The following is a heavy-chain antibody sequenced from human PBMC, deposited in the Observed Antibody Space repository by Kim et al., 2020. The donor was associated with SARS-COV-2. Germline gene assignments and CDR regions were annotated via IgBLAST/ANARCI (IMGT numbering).Heavy chain of an antibody. CDR3: ARLGSGYYRPPATNNY. CDR1: GGSFSGYY. J-gene: IGHJ4*02. CDR2: INHSGST. V-gene: IGHV4-34*01. Sequence: SETLSLTCAVYGGSFSGYYWSWIRQPPGKGLEWIGEINHSGSTNYNPSLKSRVTISVDTSKNQFSLKLSSVTAADTAVYYCARLGSGYYRPPATNNYWGQGTLVTVSS. D-gene: IGHD3-22*01.